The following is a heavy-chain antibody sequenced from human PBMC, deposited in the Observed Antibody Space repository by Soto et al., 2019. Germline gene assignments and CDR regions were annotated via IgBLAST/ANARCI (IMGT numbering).Heavy chain of an antibody. V-gene: IGHV1-18*01. CDR2: ISAHNGNT. J-gene: IGHJ4*02. D-gene: IGHD1-1*01. Sequence: QVHLVQSGAEVKKPGASVKVSCKGSGYGFTTYGITWVRQAPRQGLEWMAWISAHNGNTNYAQKLQGRVTVTRDTSTSTAYMELRSLRSDDTAVYYCARGRYGDYWGQGALVTVSS. CDR1: GYGFTTYG. CDR3: ARGRYGDY.